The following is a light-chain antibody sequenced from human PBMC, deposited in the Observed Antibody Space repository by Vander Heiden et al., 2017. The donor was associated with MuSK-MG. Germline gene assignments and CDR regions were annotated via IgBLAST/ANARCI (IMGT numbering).Light chain of an antibody. Sequence: DIQMTQSPSSLSASVGDRVTITCRASQSINNNLNWFQHKPGEAPNLLIYAASSLRTGVPSRFSGSGSGTDFTLTISSLQPGDFATYYCQQGDTYPRTFGGGTKVDIK. V-gene: IGKV1-39*01. CDR3: QQGDTYPRT. CDR1: QSINNN. J-gene: IGKJ4*01. CDR2: AAS.